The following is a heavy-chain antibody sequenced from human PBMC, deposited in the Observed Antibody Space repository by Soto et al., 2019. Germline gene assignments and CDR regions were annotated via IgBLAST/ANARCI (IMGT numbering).Heavy chain of an antibody. J-gene: IGHJ4*02. D-gene: IGHD1-1*01. CDR3: AHEPPGVEPSPYYFDY. Sequence: SGPTLVKPTQTLTLTCTFSGFSLSTSGVGVGWIRQPPGKALEWLALIYWDDDKRYSPSLKSRLTITKDTSKNQVVLTMTNMDPVDTATYYCAHEPPGVEPSPYYFDYWGQGTLVTVSS. CDR2: IYWDDDK. V-gene: IGHV2-5*02. CDR1: GFSLSTSGVG.